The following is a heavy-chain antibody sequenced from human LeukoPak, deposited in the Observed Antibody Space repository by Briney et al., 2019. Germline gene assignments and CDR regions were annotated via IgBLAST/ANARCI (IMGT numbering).Heavy chain of an antibody. Sequence: ASVKVSCKASGYTFTGYYMHWVRQAPGQGLEWMGWINPNSGGTNYAQKFQGRVTMTRDTSISTAYIELSRLRSDGTAVYYCARKRAVAGNWFDPWGQGTLVTVSS. J-gene: IGHJ5*02. D-gene: IGHD6-19*01. CDR1: GYTFTGYY. CDR3: ARKRAVAGNWFDP. V-gene: IGHV1-2*02. CDR2: INPNSGGT.